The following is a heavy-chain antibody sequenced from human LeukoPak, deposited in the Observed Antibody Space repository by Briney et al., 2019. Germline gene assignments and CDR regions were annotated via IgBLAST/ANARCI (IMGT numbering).Heavy chain of an antibody. V-gene: IGHV4-4*07. CDR1: VVSMNGYY. CDR2: VDSSGNT. CDR3: ARQFLVGSTFHAFDL. Sequence: SETLSLTCSVSVVSMNGYYWSWLRQSAGNRLEWIGHVDSSGNTNYNPSLESRVTMSVDTSKKQFSLRLTSVTAADMAVYFCARQFLVGSTFHAFDLWGQGTRVTVSS. D-gene: IGHD1-26*01. J-gene: IGHJ3*01.